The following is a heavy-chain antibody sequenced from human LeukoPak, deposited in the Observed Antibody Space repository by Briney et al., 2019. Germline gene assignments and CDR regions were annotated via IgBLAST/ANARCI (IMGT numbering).Heavy chain of an antibody. V-gene: IGHV3-66*01. D-gene: IGHD3-22*01. CDR2: IYNDGRT. CDR3: ARTESYDSAAYYAT. CDR1: GFTVSHNY. J-gene: IGHJ5*02. Sequence: GGSLRLSCAASGFTVSHNYMSWVRQAPGKGLEWVSNIYNDGRTYYRDSVKGRSTISRDDSENTLYLQINYLRAEDTAVYYCARTESYDSAAYYATWGQGTLVTVSS.